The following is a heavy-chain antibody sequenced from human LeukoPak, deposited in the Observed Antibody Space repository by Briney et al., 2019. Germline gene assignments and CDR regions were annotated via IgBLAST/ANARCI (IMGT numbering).Heavy chain of an antibody. J-gene: IGHJ4*02. Sequence: GGSLRLSCAASGFTFSTYWMHWVRQAPGKGLEWVSGISWNSGSIVYADSVKGRFTISRDNAKNSLYLQMNSLRADDTALYYCAKGGSYDSSGYYSNPLYYSDCWGQGTLVTVSS. CDR1: GFTFSTYW. CDR3: AKGGSYDSSGYYSNPLYYSDC. D-gene: IGHD3-22*01. CDR2: ISWNSGSI. V-gene: IGHV3-9*01.